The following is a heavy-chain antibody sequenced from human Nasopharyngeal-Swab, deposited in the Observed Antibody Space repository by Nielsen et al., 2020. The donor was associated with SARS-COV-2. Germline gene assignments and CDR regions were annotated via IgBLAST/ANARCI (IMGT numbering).Heavy chain of an antibody. CDR2: IYTSGNT. CDR3: ARATPESYYDSSGYPPGGVFDI. V-gene: IGHV4-61*02. D-gene: IGHD3-22*01. Sequence: LRLSCTVSGGSISSGNYYWTWIRQPAGKGLEWIGRIYTSGNTNYNPSLKSRVTISRDTSKNQFSLKLNSVTAADTAMYYCARATPESYYDSSGYPPGGVFDIWGQGTMVTVSS. CDR1: GGSISSGNYY. J-gene: IGHJ3*02.